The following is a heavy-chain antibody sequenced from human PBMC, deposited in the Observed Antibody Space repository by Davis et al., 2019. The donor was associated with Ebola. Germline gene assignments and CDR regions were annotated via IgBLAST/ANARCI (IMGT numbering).Heavy chain of an antibody. CDR3: AIANRGPVADTGDY. CDR1: GFTFSTYS. Sequence: GGSLRLSCAASGFTFSTYSMNWVRQAPEKGLEWVSSFSSSGSHIYYADSVKGRFTISRDNAKNSLFLQMNSLRAEDTAVYYCAIANRGPVADTGDYWGQGTLVTVSS. D-gene: IGHD6-19*01. CDR2: FSSSGSHI. J-gene: IGHJ4*02. V-gene: IGHV3-21*01.